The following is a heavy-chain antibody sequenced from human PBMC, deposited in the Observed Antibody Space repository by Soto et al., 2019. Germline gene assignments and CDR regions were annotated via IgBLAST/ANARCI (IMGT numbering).Heavy chain of an antibody. Sequence: GSLRLSCAASGSTGFTFTNYAMSWVRQAPGKGLECVSTISGSGDSTYYADSVKGRFTISRDNSRNTLYLQMKNLRAEDTAVYYCANPSSPGYCSSPRCYTVYWGRATRVTVSS. CDR1: GSTGFTFTNYA. CDR2: ISGSGDST. CDR3: ANPSSPGYCSSPRCYTVY. J-gene: IGHJ4*02. V-gene: IGHV3-23*01. D-gene: IGHD2-2*02.